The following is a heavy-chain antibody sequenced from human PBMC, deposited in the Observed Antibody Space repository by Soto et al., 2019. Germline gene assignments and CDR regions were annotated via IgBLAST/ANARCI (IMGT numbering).Heavy chain of an antibody. CDR1: GFTFSNYE. V-gene: IGHV3-48*03. CDR2: IDTSGDAM. Sequence: LRLSCAVSGFTFSNYEWNWVRQAPGKGLEWISYIDTSGDAMFYADSVKGRFAVSRDNTMNSLYLQMNSLRAEDTAAYYCARESIGCGGDCLDYWGQGTLVTVSS. D-gene: IGHD2-21*01. J-gene: IGHJ4*02. CDR3: ARESIGCGGDCLDY.